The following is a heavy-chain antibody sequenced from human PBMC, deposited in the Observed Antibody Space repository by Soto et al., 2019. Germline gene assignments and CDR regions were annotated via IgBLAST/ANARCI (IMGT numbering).Heavy chain of an antibody. V-gene: IGHV4-34*01. CDR1: GGSFSGYY. Sequence: QVQLQQWGAGLLKPSETLSLTCAVYGGSFSGYYWSWIRQPPGKGLEWIGEINHSGSTNYNPSLKSRVTIAVDTSKNHFSLKLSSVTAADTAVYYCARGSSGWYFWALGYWGQGTLVTVSS. D-gene: IGHD6-19*01. CDR2: INHSGST. J-gene: IGHJ4*02. CDR3: ARGSSGWYFWALGY.